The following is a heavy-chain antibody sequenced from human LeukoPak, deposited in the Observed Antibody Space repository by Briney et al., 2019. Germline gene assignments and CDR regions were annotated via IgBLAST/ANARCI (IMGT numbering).Heavy chain of an antibody. CDR1: GFTFSSYT. CDR2: IWYDGSNK. D-gene: IGHD3-16*01. CDR3: AKGALGYYYYMDV. J-gene: IGHJ6*03. V-gene: IGHV3-33*06. Sequence: GGSLRLSCAASGFTFSSYTMNWVRQAPGKGLEWVAVIWYDGSNKYYADSVKGRFTISRDNSKNTLYLQMNSLRAEDTAVYYCAKGALGYYYYMDVWGKGTTVTVSS.